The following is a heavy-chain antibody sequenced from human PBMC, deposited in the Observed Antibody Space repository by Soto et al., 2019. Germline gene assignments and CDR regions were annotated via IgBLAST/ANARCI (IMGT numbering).Heavy chain of an antibody. D-gene: IGHD2-15*01. CDR2: ISYDGSNK. CDR3: AKGSGYVDY. CDR1: GFTFSSYG. Sequence: QVQLVESGGGVVQPGRSLRLSCAASGFTFSSYGMHWVPQAPGKGLEWVAVISYDGSNKYYADSVKGRFTISRDNSKNTLYLQMNSLRAEDTAVYYCAKGSGYVDYWGQGTLVTVSS. V-gene: IGHV3-30*18. J-gene: IGHJ4*02.